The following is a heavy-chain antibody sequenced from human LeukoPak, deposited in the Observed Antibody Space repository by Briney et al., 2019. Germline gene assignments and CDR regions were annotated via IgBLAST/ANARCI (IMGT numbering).Heavy chain of an antibody. V-gene: IGHV1-69*05. J-gene: IGHJ6*03. CDR3: ARDVTVAGTFTRQNNYYYYMDV. D-gene: IGHD6-19*01. CDR2: IIPIFGTA. Sequence: SVKLSCKASGGTFSSYAISWVRQAPGQGLEWMGRIIPIFGTANYAQKFQGRVTITTDESTSTAYMELSSLSSEDTAVYYCARDVTVAGTFTRQNNYYYYMDVWGKGTTVTVSS. CDR1: GGTFSSYA.